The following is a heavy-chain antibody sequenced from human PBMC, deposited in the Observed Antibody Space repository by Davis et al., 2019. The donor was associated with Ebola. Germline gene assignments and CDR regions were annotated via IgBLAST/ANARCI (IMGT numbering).Heavy chain of an antibody. CDR2: IITILGIA. D-gene: IGHD3-22*01. J-gene: IGHJ4*02. CDR3: ARAYYYGSSFLYYFDY. CDR1: GDTFSSYA. Sequence: SVKVSCKASGDTFSSYAISWVRQAPGQGLEWMGRIITILGIANYAQKFQGRVTITADKSTNTAYMELSSLRSEDTAVYFCARAYYYGSSFLYYFDYWGQGTLVTVSS. V-gene: IGHV1-69*04.